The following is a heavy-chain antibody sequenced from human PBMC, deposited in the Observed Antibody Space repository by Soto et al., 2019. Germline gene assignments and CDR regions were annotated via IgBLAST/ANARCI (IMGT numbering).Heavy chain of an antibody. D-gene: IGHD2-2*02. CDR3: ARYCSSTSCYIDYYGMDV. CDR2: IYYSGST. Sequence: SETLSLTCTVSGGSISSGGYYRSWIRQHPGKGLEWIGYIYYSGSTYYNPSLKSRVTISVDTSKNQFSLKLSSVTAADTAVYYCARYCSSTSCYIDYYGMDVWGQGTTVTVSS. J-gene: IGHJ6*02. V-gene: IGHV4-31*03. CDR1: GGSISSGGYY.